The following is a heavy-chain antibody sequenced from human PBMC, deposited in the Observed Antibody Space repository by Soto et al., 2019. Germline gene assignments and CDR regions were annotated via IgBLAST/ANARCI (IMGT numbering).Heavy chain of an antibody. J-gene: IGHJ5*02. D-gene: IGHD3-16*01. CDR2: IYDSGST. CDR1: GDSISSDGFS. CDR3: ARRIDGGNWFDP. Sequence: QLQLQESGSGLVKPSQTLSLTCTVSGDSISSDGFSWSWFRQPPGKGLEWIGYIYDSGSTYYNPSLKSRVSISVDRSKNQFSRRLGSVTAADTAVYYCARRIDGGNWFDPWGHGILVTVSS. V-gene: IGHV4-30-2*01.